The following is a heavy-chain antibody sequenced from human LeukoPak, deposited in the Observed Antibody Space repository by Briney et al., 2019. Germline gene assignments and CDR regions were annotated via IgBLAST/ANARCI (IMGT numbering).Heavy chain of an antibody. Sequence: TGGSLRLSCAASGFNFSNNYMNWVRQAPGKGLEWVSVIYSGGTTNYSDSVQGGFTISRDSSKNTVYLQMPRLRADDTAVYYCAREHYDYFWGTYRSYALDIWGQGTIVTVSS. CDR3: AREHYDYFWGTYRSYALDI. V-gene: IGHV3-53*01. D-gene: IGHD3-16*02. CDR2: IYSGGTT. CDR1: GFNFSNNY. J-gene: IGHJ3*02.